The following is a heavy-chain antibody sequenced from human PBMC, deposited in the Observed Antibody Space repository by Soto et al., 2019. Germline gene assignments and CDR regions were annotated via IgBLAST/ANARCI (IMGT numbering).Heavy chain of an antibody. CDR3: AKDRFRIAGAAPFDY. Sequence: QVQLVESGGGVVQPGRSLRLSCAASGFTFSSYGMHWVRQAPGKGLEWVAVISYDGSNKYYADSVKGRFTISRDNSNNTLYLQMNSLTAEDTAVYYCAKDRFRIAGAAPFDYWGKGTLVTVSS. J-gene: IGHJ4*02. CDR2: ISYDGSNK. V-gene: IGHV3-30*18. D-gene: IGHD6-19*01. CDR1: GFTFSSYG.